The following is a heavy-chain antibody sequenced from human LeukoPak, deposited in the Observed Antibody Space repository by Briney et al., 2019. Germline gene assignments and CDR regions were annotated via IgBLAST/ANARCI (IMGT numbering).Heavy chain of an antibody. Sequence: GASVKVSCKASGYTFTSYYMHWVRQAPGQGLEWMGWINPNSGGTNYTQKFQGRVTMTRDTSISTVYMELRRLTSDDTAVYYCARGWAFDFAGYYFALGYWGQGTLVPVSS. J-gene: IGHJ4*02. D-gene: IGHD3-22*01. CDR3: ARGWAFDFAGYYFALGY. V-gene: IGHV1-2*02. CDR1: GYTFTSYY. CDR2: INPNSGGT.